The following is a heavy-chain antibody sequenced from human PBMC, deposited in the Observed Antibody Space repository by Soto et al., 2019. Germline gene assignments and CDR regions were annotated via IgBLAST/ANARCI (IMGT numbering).Heavy chain of an antibody. Sequence: QVQLVQSGAEVKKPGASVKVSCKASGYTFTGYYMHWVRQAPGQGLEWMGWINPNSGGTNYAQKFQGWVTMTRDTSISTAYMELSRLRSDDTAGYYWARAQMVRNGTGFDPWGQGTLVTVSS. CDR1: GYTFTGYY. J-gene: IGHJ5*02. CDR2: INPNSGGT. V-gene: IGHV1-2*04. D-gene: IGHD3-10*01. CDR3: ARAQMVRNGTGFDP.